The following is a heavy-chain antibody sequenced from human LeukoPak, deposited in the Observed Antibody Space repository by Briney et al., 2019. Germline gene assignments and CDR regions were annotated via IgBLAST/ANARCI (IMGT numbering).Heavy chain of an antibody. D-gene: IGHD3-22*01. V-gene: IGHV3-53*01. J-gene: IGHJ4*02. CDR1: GFTVSSNY. Sequence: GGSLRLSCAASGFTVSSNYMSWVRQAPGKGLEWVSVIYSGGSTYYADSVKGRFTISRDNSKNTLYLQMNSLRAEDTAVYYCAKWPPTPSSGYYPDYWGQGTLVTVSS. CDR3: AKWPPTPSSGYYPDY. CDR2: IYSGGST.